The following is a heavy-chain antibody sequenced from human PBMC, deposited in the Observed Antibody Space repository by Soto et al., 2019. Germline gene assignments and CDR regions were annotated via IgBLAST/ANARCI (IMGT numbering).Heavy chain of an antibody. CDR1: GGSISSSSYY. CDR3: AAYYYGSGTSQGYYYYGMDV. V-gene: IGHV4-39*01. Sequence: SETLSLTCTVSGGSISSSSYYWGWIRQPPGKGLEWIGSIYYSGSTYYNPSLKSRVTISVDTSKNQFSLKLSSVTAADTAVYYCAAYYYGSGTSQGYYYYGMDVWGQGTTVTVSS. CDR2: IYYSGST. D-gene: IGHD3-10*01. J-gene: IGHJ6*02.